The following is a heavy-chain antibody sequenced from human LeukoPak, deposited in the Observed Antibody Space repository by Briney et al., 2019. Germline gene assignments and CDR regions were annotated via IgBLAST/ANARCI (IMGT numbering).Heavy chain of an antibody. D-gene: IGHD2-21*02. CDR2: IDYSGGST. Sequence: QAGGSLRLSCTASGFTLSSYEMSWIRQAPGKGLEWVSSIDYSGGSTHYADSVMGRFTISRDNSKNTLYLQVNGLRTEDTAVYYCAKDRLLNCRGDCYIFDYWGQGTLVTVSS. CDR1: GFTLSSYE. V-gene: IGHV3-23*01. CDR3: AKDRLLNCRGDCYIFDY. J-gene: IGHJ4*02.